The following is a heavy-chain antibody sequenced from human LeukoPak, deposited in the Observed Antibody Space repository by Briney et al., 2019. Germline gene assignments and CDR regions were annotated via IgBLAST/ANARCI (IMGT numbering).Heavy chain of an antibody. CDR2: ISSSSSYI. CDR3: ARDCGGSRYSFRAFDI. CDR1: GFTFSSYS. Sequence: GGSLRLSCAASGFTFSSYSMNWVRQAPGKGLEWVSSISSSSSYIYYADSVKGRFTISRDNAKNSLYLQMNSLRAEDTAVYYCARDCGGSRYSFRAFDIWGQGTMVTVSS. D-gene: IGHD2-15*01. J-gene: IGHJ3*02. V-gene: IGHV3-21*01.